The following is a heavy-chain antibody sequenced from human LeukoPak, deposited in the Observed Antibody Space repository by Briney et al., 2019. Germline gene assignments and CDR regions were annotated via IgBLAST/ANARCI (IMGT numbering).Heavy chain of an antibody. CDR2: ISGTTGNT. CDR1: GFTFSNYA. D-gene: IGHD2-15*01. CDR3: AKVFRSGGSCYPD. J-gene: IGHJ4*02. V-gene: IGHV3-23*01. Sequence: GGSLRLSCAASGFTFSNYAMSWVRQAPGKGLEWVSTISGTTGNTYHADSVKGRFTISRDNSKSTMYLQMNSLRAEDTAVYYCAKVFRSGGSCYPDWGQGTLVTVSS.